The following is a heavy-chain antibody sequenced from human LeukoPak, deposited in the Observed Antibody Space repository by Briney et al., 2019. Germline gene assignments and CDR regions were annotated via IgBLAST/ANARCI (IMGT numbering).Heavy chain of an antibody. J-gene: IGHJ5*02. CDR3: AKESTVTPGNVNWFDP. CDR2: IVGSGDST. Sequence: GGSLRLSCAASGFTFSVYAMTWVRQAPGKGLEWISTIVGSGDSTWYADSVKGRFRISRDNSKNTLYLQMNSLRAEDTAVYYCAKESTVTPGNVNWFDPWGQGTLVTVSS. CDR1: GFTFSVYA. D-gene: IGHD4-17*01. V-gene: IGHV3-23*01.